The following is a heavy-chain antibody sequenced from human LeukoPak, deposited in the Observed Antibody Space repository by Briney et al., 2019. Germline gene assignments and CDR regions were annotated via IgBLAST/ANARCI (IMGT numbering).Heavy chain of an antibody. CDR2: ISSSSSYI. J-gene: IGHJ4*02. Sequence: GGSLRLSCAASGFTFSSNAMSWVRQAPGKGLEWVSSISSSSSYIYYADSVKGRFTISRDNAKNSLYLQMNSLRAEDTAVYYCARDPSGYSYGIKDDYWGQGTLVTVSS. D-gene: IGHD5-18*01. CDR3: ARDPSGYSYGIKDDY. V-gene: IGHV3-21*01. CDR1: GFTFSSNA.